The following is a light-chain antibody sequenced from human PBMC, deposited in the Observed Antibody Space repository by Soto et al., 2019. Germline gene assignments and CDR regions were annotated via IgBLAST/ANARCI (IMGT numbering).Light chain of an antibody. CDR2: EVN. CDR3: SSYGGNNNLV. CDR1: SSDVGGYNY. Sequence: QSVLTQPPSASGSPGQSVTISCTGTSSDVGGYNYVSWHQQHPGKAPKLMIYEVNKRPSGVPARFSGSKFGNTASLTVSGLQAEDAADYYCSSYGGNNNLVFGGGTKLTVL. V-gene: IGLV2-8*01. J-gene: IGLJ2*01.